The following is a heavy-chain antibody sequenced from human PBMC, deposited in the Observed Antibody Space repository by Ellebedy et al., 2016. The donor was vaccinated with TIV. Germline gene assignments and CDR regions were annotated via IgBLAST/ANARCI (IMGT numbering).Heavy chain of an antibody. Sequence: PGGSLRLSCAASGFTFSSYGMHWVRQAPGKGLEWVAVIWYDGSNKYYADSVKGRFTISRDNSKNTLYLQMNSLRAEDTAVYYCARQTWTARPKGYFDLWGRGTLVTVSS. CDR3: ARQTWTARPKGYFDL. D-gene: IGHD6-6*01. V-gene: IGHV3-33*08. J-gene: IGHJ2*01. CDR1: GFTFSSYG. CDR2: IWYDGSNK.